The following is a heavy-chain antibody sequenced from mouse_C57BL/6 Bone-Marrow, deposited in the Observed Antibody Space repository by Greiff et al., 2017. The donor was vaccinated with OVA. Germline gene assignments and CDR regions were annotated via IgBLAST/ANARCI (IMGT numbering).Heavy chain of an antibody. Sequence: EVNLVESGGGLVQPKGSLKLSCAASGFSFNTYAMNWVRQAPGKGLEWVARIRSKSNNYATYYADSVKDRFTISRDDSESMLYLQMNNLKTEDTAMYYCVRHGRLRSFAYWGQGTLVTVSA. CDR2: IRSKSNNYAT. V-gene: IGHV10-1*01. CDR3: VRHGRLRSFAY. D-gene: IGHD2-4*01. CDR1: GFSFNTYA. J-gene: IGHJ3*01.